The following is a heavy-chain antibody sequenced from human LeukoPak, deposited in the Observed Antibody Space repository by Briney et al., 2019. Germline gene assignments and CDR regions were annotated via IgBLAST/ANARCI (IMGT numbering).Heavy chain of an antibody. CDR1: GFTFSSYA. CDR2: IRGSGGGT. CDR3: AKESIVVVPAAITSYYYYYMDV. V-gene: IGHV3-23*01. Sequence: GGSLRLSCAASGFTFSSYAMSWVRQAPGKGLEWVSSIRGSGGGTNYGDSVKGRFTTSRYNSKNTLYLQMNSLRAEDTAVYYCAKESIVVVPAAITSYYYYYMDVWGKGTTVTVSS. D-gene: IGHD2-2*01. J-gene: IGHJ6*03.